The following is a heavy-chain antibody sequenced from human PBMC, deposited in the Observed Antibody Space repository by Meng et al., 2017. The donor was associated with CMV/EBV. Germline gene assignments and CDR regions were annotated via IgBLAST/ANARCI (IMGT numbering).Heavy chain of an antibody. D-gene: IGHD6-19*01. CDR2: INWNGGST. Sequence: GESLKISCAASGFTFDDYGMSWVRQAPGKGLEWVSVINWNGGSTGYADSVKGRFTISRDNAKNSLYLQMNSLRAEDTALYYCAKASGWSMGRGYNWFDPWGQGTLVTVSS. J-gene: IGHJ5*02. CDR3: AKASGWSMGRGYNWFDP. CDR1: GFTFDDYG. V-gene: IGHV3-20*04.